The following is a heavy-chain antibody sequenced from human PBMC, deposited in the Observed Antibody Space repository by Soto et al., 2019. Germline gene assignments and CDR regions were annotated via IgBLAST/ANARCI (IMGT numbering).Heavy chain of an antibody. CDR3: ATDYEAY. D-gene: IGHD3-16*01. J-gene: IGHJ4*02. V-gene: IGHV3-7*01. Sequence: GGSLRLSCAASGFTFSNYRINWVRQAPEKGLEWVAKINQDGGQTYYVDSVKGRFTISRDNAKNSLYLQLNNLRAEDTAVYYCATDYEAYWGQGTLVTVSS. CDR2: INQDGGQT. CDR1: GFTFSNYR.